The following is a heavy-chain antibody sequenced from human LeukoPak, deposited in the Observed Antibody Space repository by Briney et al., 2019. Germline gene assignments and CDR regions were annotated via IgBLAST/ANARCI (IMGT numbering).Heavy chain of an antibody. CDR1: RFTFSTYG. CDR3: VKGFRDYYYYMDV. CDR2: ISNDGTYN. J-gene: IGHJ6*03. V-gene: IGHV3-30*18. Sequence: PGGSLRPTCVASRFTFSTYGMHWVRQTPSKGLEWLAVISNDGTYNFYAASVKDRFTISRDNSKATLYLQMNSLRADDTAVYYCVKGFRDYYYYMDVWGKGTAVFVSS.